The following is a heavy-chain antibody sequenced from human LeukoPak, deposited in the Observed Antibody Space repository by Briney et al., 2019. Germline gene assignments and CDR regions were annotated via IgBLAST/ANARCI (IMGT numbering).Heavy chain of an antibody. D-gene: IGHD4-17*01. J-gene: IGHJ4*02. CDR1: DGSITNYD. Sequence: SETLSLTCTVSDGSITNYDWSWVRQPPGMGLEFIGHVHYSGTADYNPPLKSRVTISIDTSKKHFFLKLKSVTAADTAVYYCARGYGDFRVEGRYFHSWGQGTVVTVSS. CDR3: ARGYGDFRVEGRYFHS. V-gene: IGHV4-59*01. CDR2: VHYSGTA.